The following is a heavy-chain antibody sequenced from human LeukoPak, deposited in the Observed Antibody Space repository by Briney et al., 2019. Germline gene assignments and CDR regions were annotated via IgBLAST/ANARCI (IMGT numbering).Heavy chain of an antibody. CDR3: AKGESIFEY. CDR2: ITDSGTST. V-gene: IGHV3-23*01. J-gene: IGHJ4*02. CDR1: GFSFSSYA. Sequence: GGSLRRSCAASGFSFSSYAMSWVRQAPGKGLEWVSAITDSGTSTYYADSVKGRFTISRENSKNTLYLQMNSLRAEDTAVYYCAKGESIFEYWGQGTLVTVSS. D-gene: IGHD3-10*01.